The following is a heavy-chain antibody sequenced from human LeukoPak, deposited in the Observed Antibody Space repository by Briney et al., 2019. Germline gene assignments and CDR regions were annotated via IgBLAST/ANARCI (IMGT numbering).Heavy chain of an antibody. CDR1: GGSISSGSYY. V-gene: IGHV4-61*02. D-gene: IGHD5-18*01. Sequence: SETLSLTCPVYGGSISSGSYYWSWIRQPAGKGLEWIGRIYTSASTNYNPSLKSRVTISVDTSKNKFSLKLRSVTAADTTVYYCARDRYRYGLDNWGQGTLVTVSS. CDR3: ARDRYRYGLDN. J-gene: IGHJ4*02. CDR2: IYTSAST.